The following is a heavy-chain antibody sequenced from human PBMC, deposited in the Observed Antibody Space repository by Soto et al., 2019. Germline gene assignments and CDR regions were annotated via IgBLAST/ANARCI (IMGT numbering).Heavy chain of an antibody. D-gene: IGHD6-6*01. V-gene: IGHV3-30-3*01. CDR2: ISYDGSNK. CDR3: ARDPDYSSSPPWFDP. CDR1: GFTFSSYA. Sequence: GGSLRLSCAASGFTFSSYAMHWVRQAPGKGLEWVAVISYDGSNKYYADSVKGRFTISRDNSKNTLYLQMNSLRAEDTAVYYCARDPDYSSSPPWFDPWGQGTLVTVSS. J-gene: IGHJ5*02.